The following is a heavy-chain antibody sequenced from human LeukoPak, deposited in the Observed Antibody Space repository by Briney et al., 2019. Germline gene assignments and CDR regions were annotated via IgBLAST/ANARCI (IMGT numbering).Heavy chain of an antibody. D-gene: IGHD1-26*01. CDR3: ARSGGMGYYYYMDV. Sequence: GGSLRLSCAASGFTFSSYGMRWVRQAPGKGLEWVSAISGSGGTTYYADSVKGRFTISRDNSKKTMYLQMKSLRVEDTAFYYCARSGGMGYYYYMDVWGKGTTVTISS. CDR2: ISGSGGTT. J-gene: IGHJ6*03. CDR1: GFTFSSYG. V-gene: IGHV3-23*01.